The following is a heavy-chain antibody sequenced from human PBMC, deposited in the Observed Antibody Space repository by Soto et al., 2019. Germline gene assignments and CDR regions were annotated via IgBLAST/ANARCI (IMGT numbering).Heavy chain of an antibody. D-gene: IGHD6-13*01. J-gene: IGHJ4*02. CDR1: GGSISSSNW. CDR3: ARDGAAAGGRDY. V-gene: IGHV4-4*02. CDR2: IYHSGST. Sequence: QVQLQESGPGLVKPSGTLSLTCAVSGGSISSSNWWSWVRQPPGKGLEWIGEIYHSGSTNYNPSLKSRGSISVDKSQNQFPLKLSFVTGANTAVYDCARDGAAAGGRDYWGQGTLVTVSS.